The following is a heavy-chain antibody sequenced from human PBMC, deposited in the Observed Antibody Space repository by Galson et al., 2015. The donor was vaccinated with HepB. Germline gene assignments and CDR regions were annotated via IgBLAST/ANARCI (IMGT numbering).Heavy chain of an antibody. D-gene: IGHD3-10*01. Sequence: ETLSLTCTVSSGSISSYYWSWIRQPPGKGLEWIGYIYYSGSTNYNPSLKSRVTISVDTSKNQFSLKLSSVTAADTAVYYCARGPKVQGVWGNWFDPWGQGTLVTVSS. CDR1: SGSISSYY. CDR2: IYYSGST. J-gene: IGHJ5*02. V-gene: IGHV4-59*01. CDR3: ARGPKVQGVWGNWFDP.